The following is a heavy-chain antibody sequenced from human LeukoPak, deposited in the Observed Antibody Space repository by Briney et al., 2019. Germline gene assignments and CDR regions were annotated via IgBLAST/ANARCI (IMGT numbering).Heavy chain of an antibody. CDR3: ARDNKQWLVQRGYYYYYYMDV. J-gene: IGHJ6*03. V-gene: IGHV4-34*01. D-gene: IGHD6-19*01. Sequence: SETLSLTCAVYGGSFSGYYWSWIRQPPGKGLEWIGEINHSGSTNYNPSLKSRVTISVDTSKNQFSLKLSSVTAADTAVYYCARDNKQWLVQRGYYYYYYMDVWGKGTTVTISS. CDR2: INHSGST. CDR1: GGSFSGYY.